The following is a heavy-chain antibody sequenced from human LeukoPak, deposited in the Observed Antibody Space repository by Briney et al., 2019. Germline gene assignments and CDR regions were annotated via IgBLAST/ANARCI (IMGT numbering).Heavy chain of an antibody. V-gene: IGHV3-23*01. D-gene: IGHD3-10*01. CDR2: ISGSGAGT. J-gene: IGHJ4*02. CDR3: AKGTRGSGTSYNDDY. Sequence: GGSLRLSCAASGFTFSSYAMSWVRQAPGKGLKWVSTISGSGAGTYYADSVKGRFTISRDNPKNTLYLQMNSLRAEDTAIYYCAKGTRGSGTSYNDDYWGQGTLVTVSS. CDR1: GFTFSSYA.